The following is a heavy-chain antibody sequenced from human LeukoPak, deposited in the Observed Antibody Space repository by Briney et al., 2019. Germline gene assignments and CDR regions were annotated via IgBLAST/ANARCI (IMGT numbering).Heavy chain of an antibody. CDR3: ARVSRFGVATYHFDY. Sequence: GGSLRLSCAASGFTVSSNYMSWVRQAPGKGLEWVSVIYSGGSTYYAASVRDRFTISRDNSKNTLYLQMNSLRAEDTAVYYCARVSRFGVATYHFDYWGQGTLVTVSS. V-gene: IGHV3-66*01. D-gene: IGHD3-3*01. J-gene: IGHJ4*02. CDR1: GFTVSSNY. CDR2: IYSGGST.